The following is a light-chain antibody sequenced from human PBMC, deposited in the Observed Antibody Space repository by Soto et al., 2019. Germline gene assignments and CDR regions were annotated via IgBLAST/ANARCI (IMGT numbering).Light chain of an antibody. CDR1: QSVNDSY. Sequence: EIVLTQSPGTLFLSPGERATLSCRASQSVNDSYLAWYQQKPGQAPRLLIYASSRATGIPDRFSGSGSGTVFTLSISRLAAEVFAVYYWQHYGTSALFGPGTKVDIK. CDR2: AS. CDR3: QHYGTSAL. V-gene: IGKV3-20*01. J-gene: IGKJ3*01.